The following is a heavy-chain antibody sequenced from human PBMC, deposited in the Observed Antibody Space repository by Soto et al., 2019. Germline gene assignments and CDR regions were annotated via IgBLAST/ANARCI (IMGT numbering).Heavy chain of an antibody. CDR1: GGSISSYY. D-gene: IGHD1-26*01. CDR2: IYYTGIT. Sequence: QVQLQESGPGLVKPSETLSLTCSVFGGSISSYYWNWVRQPPGKGLEWIGYIYYTGITNYNPSLKSRVTTSVDTSKNQLSLKLSSVTAADTAVYFCARGMDGATTPFDYWGQGTLVTVSS. J-gene: IGHJ4*02. CDR3: ARGMDGATTPFDY. V-gene: IGHV4-59*01.